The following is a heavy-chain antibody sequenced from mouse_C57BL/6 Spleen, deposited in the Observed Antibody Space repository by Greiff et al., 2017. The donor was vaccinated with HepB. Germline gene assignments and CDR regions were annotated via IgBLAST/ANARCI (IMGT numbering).Heavy chain of an antibody. V-gene: IGHV5-4*01. J-gene: IGHJ3*01. CDR3: ARGYYGSSQPWFAY. Sequence: EVHLVESGGGLVKPGGSLKLSCAASGFTFSSYAMSWVRQTPEKRLEWVATISDGGSYTYYPDNVKGRFTISRDNAKNNLYLQMSHLKSEDTAMYYCARGYYGSSQPWFAYWGQGTLVTVSA. CDR1: GFTFSSYA. CDR2: ISDGGSYT. D-gene: IGHD1-1*01.